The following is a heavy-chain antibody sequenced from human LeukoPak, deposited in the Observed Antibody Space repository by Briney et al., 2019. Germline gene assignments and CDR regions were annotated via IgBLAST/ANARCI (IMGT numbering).Heavy chain of an antibody. CDR2: IYHSGST. D-gene: IGHD6-13*01. CDR3: ARGGQRGYSSTDY. CDR1: GGSISSGGYY. V-gene: IGHV4-30-2*01. Sequence: SETLSLTCTVSGGSISSGGYYWSWIRQPPGKGLEWIGYIYHSGSTYYNPSLKSRVTISVDRSKNQFSLKLSSVTAADTAVYYCARGGQRGYSSTDYWGQGTLVTVSS. J-gene: IGHJ4*02.